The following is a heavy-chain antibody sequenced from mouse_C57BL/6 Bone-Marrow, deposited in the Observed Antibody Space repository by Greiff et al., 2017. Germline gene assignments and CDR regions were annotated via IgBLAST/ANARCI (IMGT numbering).Heavy chain of an antibody. Sequence: QVQLKQPGAELVKPGASVKMSCKASGYTFTSYWKTWVKQRPGQGLEWIGDIYPGSGSTNYNEQFKSKATLTVDTSSRTAYMQLRSLTSEDSAVYYCARPTEYYYYAMDYWGQGTSVTVSS. CDR3: ARPTEYYYYAMDY. J-gene: IGHJ4*01. CDR2: IYPGSGST. CDR1: GYTFTSYW. D-gene: IGHD1-1*01. V-gene: IGHV1-55*01.